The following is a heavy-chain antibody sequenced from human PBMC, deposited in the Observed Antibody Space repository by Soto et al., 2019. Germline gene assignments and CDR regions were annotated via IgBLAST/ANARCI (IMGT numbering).Heavy chain of an antibody. J-gene: IGHJ6*02. Sequence: QVQLVESGGGVVQPGRSLRLSCAASGFTFSSYGMHWVRQAPGKGLEWVAVISYDGSNKYYADSVKGRFTISRDNSKNTLYLQMNSLRAEDTAVYYCAKGAPWCCSSTSCYFRMDVWGQGTTVTVSS. V-gene: IGHV3-30*18. D-gene: IGHD2-2*01. CDR1: GFTFSSYG. CDR2: ISYDGSNK. CDR3: AKGAPWCCSSTSCYFRMDV.